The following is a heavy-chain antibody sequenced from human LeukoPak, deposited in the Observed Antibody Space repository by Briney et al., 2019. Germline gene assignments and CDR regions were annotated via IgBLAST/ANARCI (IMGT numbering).Heavy chain of an antibody. Sequence: GASVKVSCKASGYTFTGYYMHWVRQAPGQGLEWMGWINPNSGGTSYAQKFQGRVTMTRDMSTSTVYMELSSLRSEDTAVYYCAREIIVATVYYYYYYMDVWGKGTTVTVSS. CDR3: AREIIVATVYYYYYYMDV. CDR2: INPNSGGT. V-gene: IGHV1-2*02. D-gene: IGHD5-12*01. CDR1: GYTFTGYY. J-gene: IGHJ6*03.